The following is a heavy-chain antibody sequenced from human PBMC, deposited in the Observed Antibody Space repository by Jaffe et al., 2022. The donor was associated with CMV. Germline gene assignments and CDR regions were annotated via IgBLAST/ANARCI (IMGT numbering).Heavy chain of an antibody. CDR1: GFAFSDYA. D-gene: IGHD3-10*01. J-gene: IGHJ4*02. Sequence: EVQLLESGGDLIQPGGSLRLSCAASGFAFSDYAMTWVRQAPGKGLEWVSTVSGSGAVTYYAASVKGRFTISRDNSKSTLHLQMNSLRAEDAAVYYCAKLSGGSYYPPTFDYWGQGTLVTVSS. V-gene: IGHV3-23*01. CDR2: VSGSGAVT. CDR3: AKLSGGSYYPPTFDY.